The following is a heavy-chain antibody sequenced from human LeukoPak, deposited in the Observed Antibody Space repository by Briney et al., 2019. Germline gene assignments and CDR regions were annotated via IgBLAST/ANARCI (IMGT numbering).Heavy chain of an antibody. CDR3: ATATVFLVGYYMDV. D-gene: IGHD4-17*01. J-gene: IGHJ6*03. CDR2: FDPEDGET. Sequence: ASVKVSCKVSGYTLTELSMHWVRQAPGKGLEWMGGFDPEDGETIYAQKFQGRVTMTEDTSTGTAYMELSSLRSEDTAVYYCATATVFLVGYYMDVWGEGTTVTVSS. V-gene: IGHV1-24*01. CDR1: GYTLTELS.